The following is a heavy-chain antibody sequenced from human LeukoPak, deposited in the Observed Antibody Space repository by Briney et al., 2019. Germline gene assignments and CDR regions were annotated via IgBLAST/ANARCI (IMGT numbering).Heavy chain of an antibody. Sequence: SETLSLTCAVPGESLSAYFWSWIRQVPGKGLEWIGEIDHRGSSNYNPPLKSRATISVDTSKNHFSLSLTSVTAADTAVYYCATRSSTLAAARCFDDWGQGTVVTVSS. J-gene: IGHJ4*03. V-gene: IGHV4-34*01. D-gene: IGHD6-6*01. CDR2: IDHRGSS. CDR3: ATRSSTLAAARCFDD. CDR1: GESLSAYF.